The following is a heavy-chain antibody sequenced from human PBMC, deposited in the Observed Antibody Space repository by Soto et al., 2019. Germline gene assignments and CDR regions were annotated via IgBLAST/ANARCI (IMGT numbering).Heavy chain of an antibody. V-gene: IGHV4-39*01. J-gene: IGHJ4*02. CDR3: ARQMVRGVKEGIDY. Sequence: SETLSLTCTVSGGSIISSSYYWGWIRQPPGKGLEWIGSIYYSGSTYYNPSLKSRVTISVDTSKNQFSLKLSSVTAADTAVYYCARQMVRGVKEGIDYWGQGTLVTVSS. D-gene: IGHD3-10*01. CDR1: GGSIISSSYY. CDR2: IYYSGST.